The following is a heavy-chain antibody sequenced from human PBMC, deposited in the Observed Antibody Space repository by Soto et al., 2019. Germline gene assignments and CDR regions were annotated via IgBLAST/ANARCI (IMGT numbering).Heavy chain of an antibody. V-gene: IGHV3-30*04. CDR3: ARXLXGYGYDY. J-gene: IGHJ4*02. CDR2: ISYDGTIK. Sequence: QVQLVESGGGVVQPGRSLKLSCADSGFTFSSYAMHWVRQAPGKGLEWVAIISYDGTIKYYADSVKGRFTISRDNSKNTLYLQMNSLRAEDTAVYXXARXLXGYGYDYWGQGALVTVSS. D-gene: IGHD5-18*01. CDR1: GFTFSSYA.